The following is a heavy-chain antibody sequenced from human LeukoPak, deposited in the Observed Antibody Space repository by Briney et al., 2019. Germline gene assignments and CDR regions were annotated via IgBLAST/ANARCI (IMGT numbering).Heavy chain of an antibody. Sequence: SETLSLTCTVSGGSISSSSYYWGWIRQPPGRGLEWIGSIYYSGSTYYNPSLKSRVTISVDTSKNQFSLKLSSVTAADTAVYYCARHEGDMDYYGSGYRHYYYYYYMDVWGKGTTVTISS. CDR3: ARHEGDMDYYGSGYRHYYYYYYMDV. D-gene: IGHD3-10*01. V-gene: IGHV4-39*01. J-gene: IGHJ6*03. CDR1: GGSISSSSYY. CDR2: IYYSGST.